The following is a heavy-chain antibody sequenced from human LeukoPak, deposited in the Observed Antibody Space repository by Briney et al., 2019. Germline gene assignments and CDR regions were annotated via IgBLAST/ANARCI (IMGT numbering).Heavy chain of an antibody. CDR2: IKGDGGGT. CDR1: GSTFSGDW. J-gene: IGHJ6*02. V-gene: IGHV3-74*01. Sequence: GGSLRLSCAVSGSTFSGDWIHWVRQAPGKGLMWVSRIKGDGGGTTYADSVKGRFTISRDNAKNTVYLEMNSLRLEDTAVYYCARDRHYAMDVWGQGTTVTVSS. CDR3: ARDRHYAMDV.